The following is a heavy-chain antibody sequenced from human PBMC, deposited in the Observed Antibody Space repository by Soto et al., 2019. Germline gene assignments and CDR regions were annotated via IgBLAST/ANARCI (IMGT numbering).Heavy chain of an antibody. J-gene: IGHJ5*02. D-gene: IGHD6-13*01. Sequence: QVQLVQSGAEVKKPGASVKVSCKASGYTFTGYYMHWVRQAPGQGLEWMGWINPNSGGTNYAQKFQGWVTMTRDTSISTAYMELSRLRSDDTAVYYCARDGPRRHRIAAAGRVGHNWFDPWGQGTLVTVSS. CDR1: GYTFTGYY. V-gene: IGHV1-2*04. CDR2: INPNSGGT. CDR3: ARDGPRRHRIAAAGRVGHNWFDP.